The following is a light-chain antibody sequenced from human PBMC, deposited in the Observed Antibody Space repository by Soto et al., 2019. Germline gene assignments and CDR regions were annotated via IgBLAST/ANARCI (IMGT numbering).Light chain of an antibody. Sequence: DAQMTQSPSSLSASVGDSVTITCRASQSIGTYLDWYQHKPGKAPKLLIYAASSLQSGVPLRFSGSGSGTDFTLTISSPQPEDFATYYCQESHSTFGQGTKLEIK. J-gene: IGKJ2*01. CDR2: AAS. CDR3: QESHST. V-gene: IGKV1-39*01. CDR1: QSIGTY.